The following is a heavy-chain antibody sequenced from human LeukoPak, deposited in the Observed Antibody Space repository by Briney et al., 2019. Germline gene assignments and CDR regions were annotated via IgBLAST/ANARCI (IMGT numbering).Heavy chain of an antibody. Sequence: GESLKISCKGSGYSFTSYWIGWVRQMPGKGLEWMGIIYPGDSDTRYSPSFQGQVTISADKSISTAYLQWSSLKASDTAMYYCARHILPERWLQFSSNAFDIWGQGTMVTVSS. CDR3: ARHILPERWLQFSSNAFDI. CDR2: IYPGDSDT. CDR1: GYSFTSYW. J-gene: IGHJ3*02. D-gene: IGHD5-24*01. V-gene: IGHV5-51*01.